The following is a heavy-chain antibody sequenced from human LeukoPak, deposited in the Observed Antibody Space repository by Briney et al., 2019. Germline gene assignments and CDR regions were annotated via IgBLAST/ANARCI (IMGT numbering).Heavy chain of an antibody. D-gene: IGHD2-15*01. Sequence: SETLSLTCAVYGGSFSGYYWSWIRQPPGKGLEWIVEINHSGSTNYNPSLKSRVTISVDTSKNQFSLKLSSVTAADTAVYYCASRYCSGGSCTNLDYWGQGTLVTVSS. CDR1: GGSFSGYY. CDR2: INHSGST. V-gene: IGHV4-34*01. CDR3: ASRYCSGGSCTNLDY. J-gene: IGHJ4*02.